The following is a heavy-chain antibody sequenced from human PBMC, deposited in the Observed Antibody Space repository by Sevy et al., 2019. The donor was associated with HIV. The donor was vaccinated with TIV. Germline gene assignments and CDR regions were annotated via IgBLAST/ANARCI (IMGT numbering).Heavy chain of an antibody. V-gene: IGHV3-30-3*01. CDR1: GFALSNYYA. J-gene: IGHJ6*02. Sequence: GGSLRLSCAASGFALSNYYAMHWVRLAPGKGLEWVALISYDGSDKYYADSVKGRFTISRDNFKNTLYLQMNSLTTEDTAVYYCARPRANYVDHYFFYAMDVWGQGTTVTVSS. D-gene: IGHD4-17*01. CDR2: ISYDGSDK. CDR3: ARPRANYVDHYFFYAMDV.